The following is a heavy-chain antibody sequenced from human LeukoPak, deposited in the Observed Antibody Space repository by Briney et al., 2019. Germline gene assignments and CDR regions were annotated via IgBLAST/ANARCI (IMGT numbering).Heavy chain of an antibody. J-gene: IGHJ4*02. V-gene: IGHV5-51*01. CDR2: IHSGSSET. Sequence: GGSLNISCKGSGYSFSSYWIAWVRQMPGKGLEWMGIIHSGSSETTYNPSYRGHVTMSADKSVTTAYLQWSSLEASDTAMYYCARRLSSIATSAANDYWGQGTLVTVSS. D-gene: IGHD2-15*01. CDR1: GYSFSSYW. CDR3: ARRLSSIATSAANDY.